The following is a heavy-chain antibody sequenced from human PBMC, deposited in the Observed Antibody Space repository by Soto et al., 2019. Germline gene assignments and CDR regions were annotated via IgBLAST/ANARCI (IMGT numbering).Heavy chain of an antibody. J-gene: IGHJ3*02. CDR2: IYYSGST. CDR1: GGSISSGGYY. D-gene: IGHD3-10*01. Sequence: QVQLQESGPGLVKPSQTLSLTCTVSGGSISSGGYYWSWIRQHPGKGLEWIGYIYYSGSTYYNPPHTSGVTISEDTSKNRFSRKLSSGTAADTAVYYCGSVPRGGGDAFDIWGQGTMVTVSS. V-gene: IGHV4-31*03. CDR3: GSVPRGGGDAFDI.